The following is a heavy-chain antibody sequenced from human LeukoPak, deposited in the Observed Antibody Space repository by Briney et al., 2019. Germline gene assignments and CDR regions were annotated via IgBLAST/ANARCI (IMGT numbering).Heavy chain of an antibody. CDR2: TYYRSQWNN. CDR3: ARDKSYTSAWLNYYYMDI. CDR1: GDSVSSNSAA. D-gene: IGHD6-19*01. J-gene: IGHJ6*03. Sequence: SQTLSLTCAISGDSVSSNSAAWNWIRQSPSRGLEWLGRTYYRSQWNNDYAVSVKSRITINPDTSKNQFSLHLSSVTPEDTAVYYCARDKSYTSAWLNYYYMDIWGKGTTVTVSS. V-gene: IGHV6-1*01.